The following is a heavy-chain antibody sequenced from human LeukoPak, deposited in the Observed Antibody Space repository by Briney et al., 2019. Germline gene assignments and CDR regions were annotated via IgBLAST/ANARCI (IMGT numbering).Heavy chain of an antibody. CDR1: GGSISSYY. Sequence: SETLSLTCTVSGGSISSYYWSWIRQPPGKGLEWIGYIYYSGSTNYNPSPKSRVTISVDTSKNQFSLKLSSVTAADTAVYYCARDVAFWSGHHFDYWGQGTLVTVSS. J-gene: IGHJ4*02. CDR3: ARDVAFWSGHHFDY. D-gene: IGHD3-3*01. CDR2: IYYSGST. V-gene: IGHV4-59*01.